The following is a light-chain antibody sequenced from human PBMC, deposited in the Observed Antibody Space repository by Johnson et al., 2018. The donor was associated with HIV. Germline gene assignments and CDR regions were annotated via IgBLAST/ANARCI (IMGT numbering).Light chain of an antibody. J-gene: IGLJ1*01. CDR3: GTWDSSLSAYV. V-gene: IGLV1-51*02. Sequence: QSVLTQPPSVSAAPGQKVTISCSGSSSNSGNNYVSWYQQLPGTAPKLLIYENNKRPSGIPDRFSGSKSGTSATLGITGLQTGDEAIYYCGTWDSSLSAYVFGTGTKVTVL. CDR1: SSNSGNNY. CDR2: ENN.